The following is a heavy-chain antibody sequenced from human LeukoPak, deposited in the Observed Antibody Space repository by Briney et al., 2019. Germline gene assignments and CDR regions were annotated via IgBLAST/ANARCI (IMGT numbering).Heavy chain of an antibody. CDR2: ISSSSSHI. CDR1: GFTFRSYW. J-gene: IGHJ4*02. CDR3: ARVTPPLLGYCIGGRCYADY. Sequence: PGGSLRLSCATSGFTFRSYWMNWVRQAPGKGLEWVSSISSSSSHIYYADSVKGRFTISRDNAKNSLYLQMNSLRAEDTAVYYCARVTPPLLGYCIGGRCYADYWGQGTLVTVSS. V-gene: IGHV3-21*01. D-gene: IGHD2-8*02.